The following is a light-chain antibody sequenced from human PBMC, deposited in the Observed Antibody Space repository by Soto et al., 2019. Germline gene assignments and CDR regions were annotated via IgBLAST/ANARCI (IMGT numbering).Light chain of an antibody. V-gene: IGKV3-20*01. CDR1: QSVSSSY. Sequence: EIVLTQSPGTVSLSPGERATLSCRASQSVSSSYLAWYQQKPGQAPRLLIYGASSRATGIPDRFSGSGSGTDFTLTISRLEPEDFAVYYCQQYGSSFSWTFGQGTKVDIK. CDR2: GAS. J-gene: IGKJ1*01. CDR3: QQYGSSFSWT.